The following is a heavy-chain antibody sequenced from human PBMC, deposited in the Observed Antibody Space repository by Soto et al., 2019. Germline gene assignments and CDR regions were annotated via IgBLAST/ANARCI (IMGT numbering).Heavy chain of an antibody. J-gene: IGHJ4*02. V-gene: IGHV3-30*18. CDR2: ISYDGSNK. D-gene: IGHD1-26*01. CDR3: ANLVRVGALDY. Sequence: QVQLVESGGGVVQPGRSLRLSCAASGFTFSSYGMHWVRQAPGKGLEWVAVISYDGSNKYYADSVKGRFTISRDNSKNTLYLQMNSLRAEDTAVYYCANLVRVGALDYWGQGTLVTVSS. CDR1: GFTFSSYG.